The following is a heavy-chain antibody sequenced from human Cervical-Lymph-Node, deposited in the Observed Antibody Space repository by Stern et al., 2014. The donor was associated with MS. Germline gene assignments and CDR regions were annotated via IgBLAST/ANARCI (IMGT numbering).Heavy chain of an antibody. J-gene: IGHJ4*02. D-gene: IGHD6-13*01. CDR2: FYPGGYEP. CDR3: ARGRGIALRPDY. Sequence: VQLVESGAELKKPGESLRISCKGSGYSLTNTWIGWVRQMPGKGLEWMGIFYPGGYEPNASPSSQGQVTTSADKTINTAYLQWSSLKAADTAMYYCARGRGIALRPDYWGQGTLVTVSS. CDR1: GYSLTNTW. V-gene: IGHV5-51*03.